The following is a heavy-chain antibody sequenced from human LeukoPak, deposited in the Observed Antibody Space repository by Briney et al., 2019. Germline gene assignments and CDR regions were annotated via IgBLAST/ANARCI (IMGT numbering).Heavy chain of an antibody. CDR2: IRNEGNSNIT. V-gene: IGHV3-72*01. CDR1: GFIFSGDN. CDR3: ALMWY. Sequence: GGSLRLSCAASGFIFSGDNMDWGRQAPGKGVEWVGRIRNEGNSNITEYAAWGKGIFTSSRDDSKNSLYLQMNSLKSEDTAVYYCALMWYWGQGTLVTVSS. J-gene: IGHJ4*02. D-gene: IGHD2-21*01.